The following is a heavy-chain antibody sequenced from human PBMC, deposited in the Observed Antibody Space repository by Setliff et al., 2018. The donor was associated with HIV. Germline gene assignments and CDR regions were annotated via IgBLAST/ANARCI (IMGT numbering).Heavy chain of an antibody. V-gene: IGHV1-8*01. CDR1: APFTNVD. Sequence: ASVKVSCKASAPFTNVDIHWLRRATGQGLEWMGWMNPNSGVSGYGQKFQGRVTMTRDTSISTAYMELSSLTSKDTAVYYCARGKGVGGVIITGGLDVWGKGTTVTVS. CDR3: ARGKGVGGVIITGGLDV. CDR2: MNPNSGVS. J-gene: IGHJ6*03. D-gene: IGHD3-10*01.